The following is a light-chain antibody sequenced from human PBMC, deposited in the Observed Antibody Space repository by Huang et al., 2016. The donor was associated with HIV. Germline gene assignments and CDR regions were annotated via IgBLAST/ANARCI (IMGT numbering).Light chain of an antibody. CDR1: QSVSSSY. CDR3: HRGYT. J-gene: IGKJ1*01. V-gene: IGKV3-20*01. CDR2: AAS. Sequence: EIGLTPSPGTLSLSPGERATLSCRASQSVSSSYFTWYQQKPGQAPRLLIYAASNRATGNAVRLTGSTSGINISRVVGGLVPVYFCMYYRHRGYTFGQGTKVEIK.